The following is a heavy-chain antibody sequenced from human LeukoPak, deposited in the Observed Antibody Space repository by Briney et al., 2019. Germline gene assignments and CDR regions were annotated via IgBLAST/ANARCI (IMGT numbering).Heavy chain of an antibody. CDR1: GFTFSSYS. J-gene: IGHJ4*02. V-gene: IGHV3-21*01. D-gene: IGHD6-13*01. CDR3: ARAVAAGTALYFDY. Sequence: PGGSLRLSCAASGFTFSSYSMNWVRQAPGKGLEWVSSISSSSSYIYYADSVKGRFTISRDNAKNSLYLQMNSLRAEDTAVYYCARAVAAGTALYFDYWGQGTLVTVSS. CDR2: ISSSSSYI.